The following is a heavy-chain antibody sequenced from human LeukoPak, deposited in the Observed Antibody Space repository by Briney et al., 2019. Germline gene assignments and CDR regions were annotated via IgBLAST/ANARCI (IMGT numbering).Heavy chain of an antibody. CDR3: ARDHNYAFDN. CDR1: GFPLSDYS. D-gene: IGHD1-1*01. Sequence: GGSLRLSCTASGFPLSDYSMNRVCQAPGKGLEWISYIGISSGNTKYADSVRGRFTVSADNAKNSLYLQMNSLRVEDTAVYYCARDHNYAFDNWGQGTLVSVSS. J-gene: IGHJ4*02. CDR2: IGISSGNT. V-gene: IGHV3-48*04.